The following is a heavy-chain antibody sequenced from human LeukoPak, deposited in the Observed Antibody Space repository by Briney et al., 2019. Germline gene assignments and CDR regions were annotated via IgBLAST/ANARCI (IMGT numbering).Heavy chain of an antibody. CDR2: IIPIFGTA. D-gene: IGHD2-15*01. CDR3: ARDETGYCSGGSCYFLDY. CDR1: GGTFSSYA. J-gene: IGHJ4*02. V-gene: IGHV1-69*13. Sequence: SVKVSCKASGGTFSSYAISWVRQAPGQGLEWMGGIIPIFGTANYEQKFQGRVTITADESTSTAYMELSSLRSEDTAVYYCARDETGYCSGGSCYFLDYWGQGTLVTVSS.